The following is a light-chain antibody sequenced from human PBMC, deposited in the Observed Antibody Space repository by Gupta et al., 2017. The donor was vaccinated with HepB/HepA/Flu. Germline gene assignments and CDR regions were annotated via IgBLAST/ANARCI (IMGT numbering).Light chain of an antibody. CDR2: GAS. V-gene: IGKV3-15*01. CDR3: QQYNNWPWT. Sequence: EIVMTQPPATLSVSPGERATLSCRASQSVSSNLAWYQQKPDQAPRLLIYGASTRATGIPARFSGSGSGTEFTLTISSLQSEDFAVYYCQQYNNWPWTFGQGTKVEIK. J-gene: IGKJ1*01. CDR1: QSVSSN.